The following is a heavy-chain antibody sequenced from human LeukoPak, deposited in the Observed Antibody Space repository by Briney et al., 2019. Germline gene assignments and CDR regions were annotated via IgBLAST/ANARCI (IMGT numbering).Heavy chain of an antibody. V-gene: IGHV3-23*01. D-gene: IGHD3-22*01. CDR1: GFTFSSYG. J-gene: IGHJ4*02. CDR3: AKGDYYDSSGYYSSVPGTFDY. Sequence: GGSLRLSCAASGFTFSSYGMNWVRQAPGKGLEWVSAISGSGGSTYYADSVKGRFTISRDNSKNTLYLQMNSLRAEDTAVYYCAKGDYYDSSGYYSSVPGTFDYWGQGTLVTVSS. CDR2: ISGSGGST.